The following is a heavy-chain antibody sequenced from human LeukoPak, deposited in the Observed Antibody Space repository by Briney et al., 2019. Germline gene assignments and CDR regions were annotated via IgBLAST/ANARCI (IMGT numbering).Heavy chain of an antibody. V-gene: IGHV4-39*01. CDR3: RYYYDSSGYYRLLDY. CDR1: GGSISSSSYY. Sequence: SETLSLTCTVSGGSISSSSYYWGWIRQPPGKGLEWIGSIYYSGSTYYNPSLKSRVTISVDTSKNQFSLKLSSVTAADTAVYYCRYYYDSSGYYRLLDYWGQGTLVTVSS. CDR2: IYYSGST. D-gene: IGHD3-22*01. J-gene: IGHJ4*02.